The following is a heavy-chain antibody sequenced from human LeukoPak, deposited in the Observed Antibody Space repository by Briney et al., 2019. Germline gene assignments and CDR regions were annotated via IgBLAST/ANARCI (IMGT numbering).Heavy chain of an antibody. CDR2: INPSGGST. CDR3: TTGYYPNDAFDI. D-gene: IGHD3-9*01. Sequence: ASVKVSCKASGYTFTSYYMHWVRQAPGQALEWMGIINPSGGSTSYAQKFQGRVTMTRDTSTSTVYMELSSLRSEDTAVYYCTTGYYPNDAFDIWGQGTMVTVSS. CDR1: GYTFTSYY. J-gene: IGHJ3*02. V-gene: IGHV1-46*01.